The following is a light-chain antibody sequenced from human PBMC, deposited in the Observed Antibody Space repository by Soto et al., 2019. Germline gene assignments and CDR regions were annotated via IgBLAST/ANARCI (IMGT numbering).Light chain of an antibody. V-gene: IGLV1-44*01. CDR1: SSNIGSNT. CDR3: AAWDDSLNGWV. Sequence: QSVLTQPPSASGIPGQRVTISCSGSSSNIGSNTVNWYQQLPGTAPKLLIYSNNQRPSGVPDRFSGSKSGTSASLAISGLQSEDEDDYYCAAWDDSLNGWVFGGGTKLTVL. J-gene: IGLJ3*02. CDR2: SNN.